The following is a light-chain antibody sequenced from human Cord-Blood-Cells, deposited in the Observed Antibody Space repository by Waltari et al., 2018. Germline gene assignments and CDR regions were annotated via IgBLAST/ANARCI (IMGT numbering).Light chain of an antibody. Sequence: QLVLTQSPSASASLGASVKLTCTLSSGHSSYAIAWHQQQPEKGPRYLMKLNGAGSHSKGDGIPDRFSGSSTGAARYLTISSLQSDDEADYYCQTWGTGIGVFGGGTKLTVL. J-gene: IGLJ3*02. V-gene: IGLV4-69*01. CDR2: LNGAGSH. CDR3: QTWGTGIGV. CDR1: SGHSSYA.